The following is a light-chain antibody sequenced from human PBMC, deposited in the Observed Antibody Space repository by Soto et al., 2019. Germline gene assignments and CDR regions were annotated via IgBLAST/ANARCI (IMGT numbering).Light chain of an antibody. V-gene: IGKV1-9*01. J-gene: IGKJ4*01. CDR3: QQTRSYTST. CDR1: QGIDSY. CDR2: ETS. Sequence: NQFTQAPSSLSASVEDKVTITCRASQGIDSYLAWYQQRQGKVPQLLIYETSILQSGVSSRFRGSGYGTDLTIPIRSMHGEDFATYYCQQTRSYTSTFGGGTKVDIK.